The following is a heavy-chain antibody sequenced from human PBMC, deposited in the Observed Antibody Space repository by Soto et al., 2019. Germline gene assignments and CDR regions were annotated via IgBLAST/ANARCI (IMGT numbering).Heavy chain of an antibody. CDR2: INPNSGGT. CDR1: GYTFTGYY. Sequence: GASVKVSCKASGYTFTGYYMHWVRQAPGQGLEWMGWINPNSGGTNYAQKFQGRVTMTRDTSISTAYMELSRLRSDDTAVYYCAREGIATVVTRVYYYGMDVWGQGTTVTVS. CDR3: AREGIATVVTRVYYYGMDV. V-gene: IGHV1-2*02. D-gene: IGHD4-17*01. J-gene: IGHJ6*02.